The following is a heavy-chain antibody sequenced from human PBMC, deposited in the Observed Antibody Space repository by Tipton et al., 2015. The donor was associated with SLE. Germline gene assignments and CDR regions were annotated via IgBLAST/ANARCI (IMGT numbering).Heavy chain of an antibody. Sequence: TLSLTCTVSGLSLRNHYWCWFRQPPGRGLEWLGYIYYCAYTNYKTSLKSRITMSVDTSKNQFSLNLRSLTAADTAVYYGARNPGIADAENDACDIWGQGT. CDR2: IYYCAYT. J-gene: IGHJ3*02. V-gene: IGHV4-59*11. CDR3: ARNPGIADAENDACDI. CDR1: GLSLRNHY. D-gene: IGHD6-13*01.